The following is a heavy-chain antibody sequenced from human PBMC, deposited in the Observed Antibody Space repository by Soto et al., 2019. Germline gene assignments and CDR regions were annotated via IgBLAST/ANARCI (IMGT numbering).Heavy chain of an antibody. V-gene: IGHV4-34*01. CDR1: GGSFSGYY. J-gene: IGHJ4*02. CDR3: ARVRETGYYPIDY. D-gene: IGHD3-9*01. Sequence: SETLSLTCAVYGGSFSGYYWSWIRQPPGKGLEWIGEINHSGSTNYNPSLKSRVTISVDTSKNQFSLKLSSVTAADTAVYYCARVRETGYYPIDYWGQGTLVTVSS. CDR2: INHSGST.